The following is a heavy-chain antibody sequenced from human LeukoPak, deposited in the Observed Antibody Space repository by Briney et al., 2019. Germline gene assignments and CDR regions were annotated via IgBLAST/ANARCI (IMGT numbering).Heavy chain of an antibody. D-gene: IGHD6-13*01. CDR2: INPNSGGT. CDR3: ARDTVDSSSWYLGIDY. V-gene: IGHV1-2*02. CDR1: GYTFTGYY. Sequence: ASVKVSCKASGYTFTGYYMHWMRQAPGQGLEWMGWINPNSGGTNYAQKFQGRVTMTRDTSISTAYMELSRLRSDDTAVYYCARDTVDSSSWYLGIDYWGQGTLVTVSS. J-gene: IGHJ4*02.